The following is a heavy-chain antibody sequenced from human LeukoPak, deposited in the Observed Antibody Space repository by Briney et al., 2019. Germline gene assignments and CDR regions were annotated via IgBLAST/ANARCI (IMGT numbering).Heavy chain of an antibody. D-gene: IGHD3-22*01. CDR2: ISGSGDST. V-gene: IGHV3-23*01. Sequence: PGGSLRLSCAAPGFTFSSYAMSWVRQAPGKGLEWVSAISGSGDSTYYADSVKGRFTISRDNSKNTLYLQMNSLRAEDTAVYYCAKDRPMYYYDSSGYYYYFDYWGQRTLVTVSS. J-gene: IGHJ4*02. CDR1: GFTFSSYA. CDR3: AKDRPMYYYDSSGYYYYFDY.